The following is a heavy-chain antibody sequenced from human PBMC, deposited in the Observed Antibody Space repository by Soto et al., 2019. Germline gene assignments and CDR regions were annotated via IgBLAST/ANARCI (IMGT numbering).Heavy chain of an antibody. CDR1: GGTFSNHA. V-gene: IGHV1-69*01. D-gene: IGHD3-22*01. Sequence: QVQLVQSGTEVRRPGSSVKVSCKASGGTFSNHAVSWVRQAPGQGPEWMGGLIPISGTTNYAQKFQGRVTITADESMTTAYVELSSLRSEDTAIYYCARGPDRSGFYLFDYWGQGTLVTVSS. CDR2: LIPISGTT. J-gene: IGHJ4*02. CDR3: ARGPDRSGFYLFDY.